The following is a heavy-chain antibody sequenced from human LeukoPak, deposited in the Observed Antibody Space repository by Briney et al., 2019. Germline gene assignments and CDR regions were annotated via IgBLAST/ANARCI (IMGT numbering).Heavy chain of an antibody. CDR1: GFTFSSYG. CDR2: ISDDGSNN. J-gene: IGHJ4*02. D-gene: IGHD6-13*01. V-gene: IGHV3-30*18. CDR3: AKGRPPPDFIVAAVPEFDY. Sequence: GGSLRLSCAASGFTFSSYGMHWVRRAPGKGLEWVAVISDDGSNNYYADSVKGRFTISRDNSKNTVYLQMNSLRAEDTAVYYCAKGRPPPDFIVAAVPEFDYWGQGTLVTVSS.